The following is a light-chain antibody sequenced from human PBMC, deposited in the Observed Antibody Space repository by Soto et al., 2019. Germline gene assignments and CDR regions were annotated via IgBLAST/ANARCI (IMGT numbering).Light chain of an antibody. J-gene: IGLJ1*01. V-gene: IGLV7-46*02. CDR3: LLSYSGANYV. CDR2: DTS. Sequence: QAVVTQEPSLTVSPGGTVTLTCGSNTGAVTSGHYPYWFQQKPGQAPRTLIYDTSNKHSWTPARFSGSLLGGKAALTLLGAQPEDEADYYCLLSYSGANYVFGNGTKVTVL. CDR1: TGAVTSGHY.